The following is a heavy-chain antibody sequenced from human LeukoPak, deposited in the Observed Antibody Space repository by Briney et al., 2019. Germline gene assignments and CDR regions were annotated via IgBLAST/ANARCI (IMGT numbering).Heavy chain of an antibody. J-gene: IGHJ4*02. CDR3: ARAVQYSSGWFRPVGTGKIIDY. Sequence: SETLSLTCTVSGGSISSSSYYWGWIRQPPGKGLEWIGSIYYSGSTYYNPSLKSRVTISVDTSKNQFSLKLSSVTAADTAVYYCARAVQYSSGWFRPVGTGKIIDYWGQGTLVTVSS. CDR2: IYYSGST. D-gene: IGHD6-19*01. CDR1: GGSISSSSYY. V-gene: IGHV4-39*07.